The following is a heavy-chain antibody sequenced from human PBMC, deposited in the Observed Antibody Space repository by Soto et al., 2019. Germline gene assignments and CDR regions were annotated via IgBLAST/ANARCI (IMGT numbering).Heavy chain of an antibody. V-gene: IGHV3-23*01. Sequence: EVQLLESGGGLVQPGGSLTLSCVASGFTLSSYAMTWVRQAPGKGLEWVSGVSGPGSTTYYVDSVKGRFTISRDNSKNTLYLQMHSLRAEDTAIYYCAKCPTSTTYSYFDYLGQGTLGTVSS. CDR2: VSGPGSTT. CDR1: GFTLSSYA. J-gene: IGHJ4*02. CDR3: AKCPTSTTYSYFDY. D-gene: IGHD4-4*01.